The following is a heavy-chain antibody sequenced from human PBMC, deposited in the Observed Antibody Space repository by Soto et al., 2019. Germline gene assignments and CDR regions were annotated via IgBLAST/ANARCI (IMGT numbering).Heavy chain of an antibody. J-gene: IGHJ5*02. CDR1: GGSLYSSNW. D-gene: IGHD3-3*01. CDR3: TRRGGGGSGVFMIDWLDP. CDR2: IHHSGST. Sequence: KPSETLSLTCDVSGGSLYSSNWWTWVRRTPGKGLEWIGEIHHSGSTNYNPSLKSRVTISADKSKNQLFLNLASVTAADTAMYYCTRRGGGGSGVFMIDWLDPWGQGTQVTVS. V-gene: IGHV4-4*02.